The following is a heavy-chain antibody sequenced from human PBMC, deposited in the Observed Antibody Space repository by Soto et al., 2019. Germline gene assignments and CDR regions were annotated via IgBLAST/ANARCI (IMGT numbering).Heavy chain of an antibody. CDR3: VKSLSGYGPYWYFDL. CDR2: IRRVGDST. J-gene: IGHJ2*01. D-gene: IGHD5-18*01. V-gene: IGHV3-23*01. CDR1: GFTFGNYD. Sequence: EVQLLESGGGLVQPGGSLRLSCAASGFTFGNYDMTWVRQAPGKGLEWVSSIRRVGDSTYYADSVKGRFTISRDNSKNTLCLQMNSLRAEDTAIYYSVKSLSGYGPYWYFDLWGRGTLVTVSS.